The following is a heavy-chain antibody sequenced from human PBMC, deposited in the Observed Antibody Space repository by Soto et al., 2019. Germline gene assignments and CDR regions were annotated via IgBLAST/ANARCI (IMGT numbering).Heavy chain of an antibody. V-gene: IGHV3-23*01. CDR3: GKDLDGSGLRVSIDC. D-gene: IGHD3-22*01. CDR1: WFNFRTHR. CDR2: ISGGGRST. Sequence: PGGAPRTSCPTSWFNFRTHRINWVRPAPGKGLEWFSAISGGGRSTYYADSVNRRFTMSRDNSKNTQYLQMNSLRAEDTAVYYCGKDLDGSGLRVSIDCWGQGTQGTAAS. J-gene: IGHJ4*02.